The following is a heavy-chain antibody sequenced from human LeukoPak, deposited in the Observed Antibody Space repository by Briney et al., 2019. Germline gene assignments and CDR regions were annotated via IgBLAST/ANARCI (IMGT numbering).Heavy chain of an antibody. Sequence: WGSVKVSCKASGYTFTGYYMHWVRQAPGQGLEWMGWINPNSGGTNYAQKFQGRVTMARDTSISTAYMELSGLRSDDTAVYYCAGDSGDYFWTCYMDVWGKGTTVTVSS. CDR3: AGDSGDYFWTCYMDV. D-gene: IGHD3/OR15-3a*01. J-gene: IGHJ6*03. CDR2: INPNSGGT. CDR1: GYTFTGYY. V-gene: IGHV1-2*02.